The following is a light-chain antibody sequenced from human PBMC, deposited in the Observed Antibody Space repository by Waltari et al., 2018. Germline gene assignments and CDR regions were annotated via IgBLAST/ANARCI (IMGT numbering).Light chain of an antibody. Sequence: DTVLTQSPGTLSWSRGERDPLSCRASQSVSSSYLAWYQQKPGQAPRLLIYGASSRATGIPDRFSGSWSGTDFTLTISRLEPEDFAVYYCQQYGSSPKTFGQGTKLEIK. J-gene: IGKJ2*01. V-gene: IGKV3-20*01. CDR2: GAS. CDR3: QQYGSSPKT. CDR1: QSVSSSY.